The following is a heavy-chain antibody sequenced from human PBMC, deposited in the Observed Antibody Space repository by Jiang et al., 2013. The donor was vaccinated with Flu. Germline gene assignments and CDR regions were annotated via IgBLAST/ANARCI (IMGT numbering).Heavy chain of an antibody. CDR2: IRYDGSNG. J-gene: IGHJ4*02. V-gene: IGHV3-30*02. D-gene: IGHD2-15*01. CDR3: AKDIGRGIVVVGANAIDY. Sequence: GVVQPGGSLRLSCAASGFTFSNYDIHWVRQAPGKGLEWVAFIRYDGSNGYYGDSVKGRFTISRDNSKNTLDLQMNNLRAEDTAIYYCAKDIGRGIVVVGANAIDYWGQGTLVTVSS. CDR1: GFTFSNYD.